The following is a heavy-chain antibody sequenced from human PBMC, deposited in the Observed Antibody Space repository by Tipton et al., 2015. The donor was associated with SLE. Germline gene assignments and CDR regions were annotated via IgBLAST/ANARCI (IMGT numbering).Heavy chain of an antibody. CDR3: ARDNGGYGDFDY. Sequence: TLSLTCAVYGGSFSGYYWSWIRQPPGKGLEWIGEINHSGSTNYNPSLKSRVTISVDTSKNQFSLKLSSATAADTAVYYCARDNGGYGDFDYWGQGTLVTVAS. CDR2: INHSGST. V-gene: IGHV4-34*01. D-gene: IGHD1-1*01. J-gene: IGHJ4*02. CDR1: GGSFSGYY.